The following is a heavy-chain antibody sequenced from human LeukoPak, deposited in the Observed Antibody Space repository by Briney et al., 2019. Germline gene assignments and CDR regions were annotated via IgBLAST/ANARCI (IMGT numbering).Heavy chain of an antibody. CDR1: GFTFSNYA. CDR3: ARGSFTTMVPDD. D-gene: IGHD5-18*01. V-gene: IGHV3-21*01. J-gene: IGHJ4*02. Sequence: VQPGGSLILSCAASGFTFSNYAMNWVRLTPEKGLEWVSSISSRGDNIDYADSVKGRFTVSRDNSNNALYLQMNSLRAEDTTVYYCARGSFTTMVPDDWGQGTLVTVAS. CDR2: ISSRGDNI.